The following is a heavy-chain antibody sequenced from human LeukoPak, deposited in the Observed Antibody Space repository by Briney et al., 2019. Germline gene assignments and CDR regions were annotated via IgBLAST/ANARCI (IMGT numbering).Heavy chain of an antibody. CDR3: EAVDTDYYYYYYMDV. CDR1: GGSISSSSYY. J-gene: IGHJ6*03. V-gene: IGHV4-39*01. Sequence: PSETLSLTCTVSGGSISSSSYYWGWIRQPPGKGLEWIGSIYYSGSTYYNPSLKSRVTISVDTSKNQFSLKLGSVTAADTAVYYCEAVDTDYYYYYYMDVWGKGTTVTVSS. CDR2: IYYSGST. D-gene: IGHD5-18*01.